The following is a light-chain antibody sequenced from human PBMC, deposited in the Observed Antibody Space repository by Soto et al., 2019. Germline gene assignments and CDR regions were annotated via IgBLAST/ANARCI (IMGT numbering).Light chain of an antibody. CDR2: DVS. CDR1: SSDVGSYNR. V-gene: IGLV2-18*02. Sequence: QSVLTQPPSVSGSPGQSVAISCSGTSSDVGSYNRVSWYQQPPVTAPKLMIYDVSNRPSVVPDRFSGSKSGNTASLTISGLQAEDEADYYCSSFTTSSTYVFGTGTKVTVL. CDR3: SSFTTSSTYV. J-gene: IGLJ1*01.